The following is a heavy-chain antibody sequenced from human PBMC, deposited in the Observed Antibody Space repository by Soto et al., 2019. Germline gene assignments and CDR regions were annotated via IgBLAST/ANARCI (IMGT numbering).Heavy chain of an antibody. J-gene: IGHJ4*02. CDR1: GFTFSSYS. Sequence: EVQLVESGGGLVQRGGSLRLSCAASGFTFSSYSLNWVRQAPGKGLEWVSYISSTGTSRYYADSVKGRFTISRDNAKNSLFLQMNSLRDEDTAVYYCARDWGIMATIDYWGQVTLVTVSS. V-gene: IGHV3-48*02. CDR3: ARDWGIMATIDY. CDR2: ISSTGTSR. D-gene: IGHD3-16*01.